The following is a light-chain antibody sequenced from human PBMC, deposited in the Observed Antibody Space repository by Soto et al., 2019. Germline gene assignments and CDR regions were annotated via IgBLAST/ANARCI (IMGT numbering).Light chain of an antibody. CDR1: QSVSSN. Sequence: EIVMTQSPATLSVSPGERATLSCRASQSVSSNLAWYQQKPGQAPRLLIYGASTRATDMPGRFSGRGAGAEFTLTISSLQSEDFVVYYCQQYNSWPPITFGQGTRLEIK. CDR3: QQYNSWPPIT. V-gene: IGKV3-15*01. J-gene: IGKJ5*01. CDR2: GAS.